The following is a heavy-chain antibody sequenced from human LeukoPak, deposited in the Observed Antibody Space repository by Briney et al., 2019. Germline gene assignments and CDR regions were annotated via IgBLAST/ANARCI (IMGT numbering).Heavy chain of an antibody. D-gene: IGHD6-13*01. Sequence: GSLRLSCAASGFTFSSYSMNWVRQAPGKGLEWVSSISSSSSYIYYADSVKGRFTISRDNAKNSLYLQMNSLRAEDTAVYYCARDGSRTAAAGYFDYWGQGTLVTVSS. CDR1: GFTFSSYS. CDR3: ARDGSRTAAAGYFDY. V-gene: IGHV3-21*01. J-gene: IGHJ4*02. CDR2: ISSSSSYI.